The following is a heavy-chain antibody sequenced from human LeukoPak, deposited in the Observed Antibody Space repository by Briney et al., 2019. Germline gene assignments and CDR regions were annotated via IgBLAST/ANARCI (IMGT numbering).Heavy chain of an antibody. CDR3: ARSIPPRGQFDY. D-gene: IGHD2-2*02. CDR2: IYHSGTT. Sequence: SQTLPLTCAVSGGPISIGGYSWSWIRQPPGKGLEWIGYIYHSGTTYYNPSLKSRVTISVDTSRDQFSLQLRSVIAADTAVYYCARSIPPRGQFDYWGQGTLVTVSS. V-gene: IGHV4-30-2*01. CDR1: GGPISIGGYS. J-gene: IGHJ4*02.